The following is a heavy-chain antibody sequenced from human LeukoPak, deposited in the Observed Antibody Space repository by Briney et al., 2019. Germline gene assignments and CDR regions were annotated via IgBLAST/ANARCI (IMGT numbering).Heavy chain of an antibody. V-gene: IGHV4-59*12. J-gene: IGHJ4*02. CDR1: GDSISGFY. CDR3: ARTRKQWLVQEPFDY. CDR2: MYSSGGA. D-gene: IGHD6-19*01. Sequence: SETLSLTCTVSGDSISGFYWNWIRQSPGKGLEWIGYMYSSGGANYNPSLKSRVTISVDKSKNQFPLKLSSVTAADTAVYYCARTRKQWLVQEPFDYWGQGTLVTVSS.